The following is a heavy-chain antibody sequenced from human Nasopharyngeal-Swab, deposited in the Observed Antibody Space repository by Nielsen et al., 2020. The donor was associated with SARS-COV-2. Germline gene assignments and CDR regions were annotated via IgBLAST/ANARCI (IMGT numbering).Heavy chain of an antibody. CDR1: GFSFGDYA. Sequence: GRSLTPSCTASGFSFGDYAISWFRQAPGKGLEWVGFIRSKAYGGTTEYAASVKGRFTISRDDSKSIAYLQMNSLKTEDTAVYYCTSETQYVWGCYRDPLVGYWGQGTLVTVSS. V-gene: IGHV3-49*03. CDR3: TSETQYVWGCYRDPLVGY. D-gene: IGHD3-16*02. J-gene: IGHJ4*02. CDR2: IRSKAYGGTT.